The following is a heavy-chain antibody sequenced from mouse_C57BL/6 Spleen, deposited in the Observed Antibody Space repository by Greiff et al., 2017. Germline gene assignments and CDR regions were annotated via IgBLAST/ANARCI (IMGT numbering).Heavy chain of an antibody. CDR3: ARGVVAEGYYAMDY. CDR1: GYTFTSYW. V-gene: IGHV1-69*01. CDR2: IDPSDSYT. D-gene: IGHD1-1*01. Sequence: QVQLQQPGAELVMPGASVKLSCKASGYTFTSYWMHWVKQRPGQGLEWIGEIDPSDSYTNYNQKFKGKSTLTVDKSSSTAYMQLSSLTSEDSAVYYCARGVVAEGYYAMDYWGQGTSVTVSS. J-gene: IGHJ4*01.